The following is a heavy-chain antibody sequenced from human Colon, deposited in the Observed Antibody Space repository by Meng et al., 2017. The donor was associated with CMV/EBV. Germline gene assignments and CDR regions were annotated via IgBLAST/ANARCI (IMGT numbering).Heavy chain of an antibody. CDR1: GFSFGTYG. CDR3: AKSREWCSTVSCFLDY. Sequence: GESLKISCSASGFSFGTYGLNWVRQAPGKGLEWIAYISSSAITIYYADSVQGRFTISRDNANNSLSLEMNSLRAEDTAVYYCAKSREWCSTVSCFLDYWGQGTLVTVSS. J-gene: IGHJ4*02. V-gene: IGHV3-48*03. D-gene: IGHD2-2*01. CDR2: ISSSAITI.